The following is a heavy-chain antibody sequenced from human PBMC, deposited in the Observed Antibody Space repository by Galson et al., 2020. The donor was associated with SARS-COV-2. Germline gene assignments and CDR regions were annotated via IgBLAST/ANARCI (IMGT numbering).Heavy chain of an antibody. V-gene: IGHV1-18*01. CDR1: GYTFSNYG. CDR2: ISVYNGKT. D-gene: IGHD2-2*01. CDR3: ARGHQVVLPSAKYNWFDP. J-gene: IGHJ5*02. Sequence: ASVKVSCKASGYTFSNYGINWVRQAPGQGLEWMGWISVYNGKTNYAQKFQGRVIMTTDTSTRTAYMELRSLRSDDTAVYYCARGHQVVLPSAKYNWFDPWGQGTLVTVSA.